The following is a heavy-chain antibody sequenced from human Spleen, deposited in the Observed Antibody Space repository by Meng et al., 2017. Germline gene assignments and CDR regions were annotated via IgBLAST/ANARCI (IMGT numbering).Heavy chain of an antibody. D-gene: IGHD4-11*01. CDR2: INHSGST. J-gene: IGHJ4*02. CDR1: GGSFSDYY. Sequence: QVPPQEWGARLLQPSEALSLTCVVPGGSFSDYYWSWIRQPPGKGLEWIGEINHSGSTNYNPSLESRATISVDTSQNNLSLKLSSVTAADSAVYYCARGPTTMAHDFDYWGQGTLVTVSS. CDR3: ARGPTTMAHDFDY. V-gene: IGHV4-34*01.